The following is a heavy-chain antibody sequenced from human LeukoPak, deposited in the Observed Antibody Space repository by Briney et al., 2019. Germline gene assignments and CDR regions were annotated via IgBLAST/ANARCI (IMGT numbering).Heavy chain of an antibody. J-gene: IGHJ4*02. CDR3: AREWQQLDY. CDR1: GFTFSSYA. V-gene: IGHV3-30*04. CDR2: ISYDGSNK. Sequence: GRSLRLSCAASGFTFSSYAMHWVRQAPGKGLEWVAVISYDGSNKYYADSVKGRSTISRDNSKNTLYLQMNSLRAEDTAVYYCAREWQQLDYWGQGTLVTVSS. D-gene: IGHD6-13*01.